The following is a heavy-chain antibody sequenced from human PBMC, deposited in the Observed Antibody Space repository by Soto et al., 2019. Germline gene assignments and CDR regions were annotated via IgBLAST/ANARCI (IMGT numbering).Heavy chain of an antibody. J-gene: IGHJ3*02. CDR3: ATEKISSGWSDAFDI. V-gene: IGHV3-30*03. CDR1: GFTFSSYG. D-gene: IGHD6-19*01. CDR2: ISYDGSNK. Sequence: QVQLVESGGGVVQPGRSLRLSCAASGFTFSSYGMHWVRQAPGKGLEWVAVISYDGSNKYYADSVKGRFTISRDNSKNTLYLQMNSLRAEDTAVYYYATEKISSGWSDAFDIWGQGTMVTVSS.